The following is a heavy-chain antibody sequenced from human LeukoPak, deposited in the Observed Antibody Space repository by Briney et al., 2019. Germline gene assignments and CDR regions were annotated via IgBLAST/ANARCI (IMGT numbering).Heavy chain of an antibody. D-gene: IGHD3-22*01. V-gene: IGHV4-34*01. CDR2: INHSGST. J-gene: IGHJ5*02. CDR3: ARETYYYDSSGYYP. Sequence: SSETLSLTCAVYGGSFSGYYWSWIRQPPGKGLEWIGEINHSGSTNYNPSLKSRVTISVDTSKNQFSLKLSSVTAADTAVYYCARETYYYDSSGYYPWGQGTLVTVSS. CDR1: GGSFSGYY.